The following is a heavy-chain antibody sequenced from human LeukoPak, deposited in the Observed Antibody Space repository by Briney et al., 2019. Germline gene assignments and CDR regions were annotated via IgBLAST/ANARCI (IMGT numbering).Heavy chain of an antibody. CDR3: AKRAVTTAAYLWFDP. Sequence: SETLSLTCAVYGGSFSGYYWSWIRQPPGKGLEWIGEINHSGSTKYNPSLKSRVTISVDTSKNQFSLKLSSVTAADTAVYYCAKRAVTTAAYLWFDPWGQGTLVTVSS. D-gene: IGHD2-2*01. CDR2: INHSGST. V-gene: IGHV4-34*01. J-gene: IGHJ5*02. CDR1: GGSFSGYY.